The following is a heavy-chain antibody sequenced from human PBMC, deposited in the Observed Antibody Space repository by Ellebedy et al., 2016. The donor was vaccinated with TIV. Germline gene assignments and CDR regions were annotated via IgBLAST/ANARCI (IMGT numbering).Heavy chain of an antibody. CDR3: ARMDYNFGRPYDF. D-gene: IGHD5-24*01. CDR1: GGSIGSTTYY. V-gene: IGHV4-39*01. J-gene: IGHJ4*02. CDR2: IFYSGTI. Sequence: MPSETLSLTCTVSGGSIGSTTYYWGWVRQPPEPGLEWIGNIFYSGTIYYSPSLKSRITISVDTSKNQFSLKLNSVTAADTAVYYCARMDYNFGRPYDFWGQGIQVTVSS.